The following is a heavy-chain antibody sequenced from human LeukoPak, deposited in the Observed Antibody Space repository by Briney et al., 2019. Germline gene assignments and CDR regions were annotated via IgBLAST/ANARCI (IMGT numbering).Heavy chain of an antibody. CDR3: ARIYLDYYDSSGYYLDAFDI. CDR1: GGSISSGDYY. V-gene: IGHV4-30-4*01. Sequence: SQTLSLTCTVSGGSISSGDYYWSWIRQPPGKGLEWIGYIYYSGSTYYNPSLKSRVTISVDTSKNQFSLKLSSVTAADTAVYYCARIYLDYYDSSGYYLDAFDIWGQGTMVTVSS. D-gene: IGHD3-22*01. CDR2: IYYSGST. J-gene: IGHJ3*02.